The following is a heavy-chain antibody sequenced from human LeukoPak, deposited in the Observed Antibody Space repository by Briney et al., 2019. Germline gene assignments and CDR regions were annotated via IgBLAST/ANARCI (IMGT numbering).Heavy chain of an antibody. CDR2: ISGDGGST. J-gene: IGHJ4*02. Sequence: GSLRLSCXASGFTFDDYAVHWVRQAPGKGLEWVSLISGDGGSTYYADSVKGRFTISRDNSKNSLYLQMNSLRTEDTALYYCAKDRSSSGYFYYFDYWGQGTLVTVSS. CDR1: GFTFDDYA. V-gene: IGHV3-43*02. CDR3: AKDRSSSGYFYYFDY. D-gene: IGHD3-22*01.